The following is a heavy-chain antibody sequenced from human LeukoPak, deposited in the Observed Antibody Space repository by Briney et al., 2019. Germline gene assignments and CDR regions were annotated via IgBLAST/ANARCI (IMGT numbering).Heavy chain of an antibody. Sequence: GASVKVSCKVSGYTFTDYYMHWVQQAPGKGLEWMGLVDPEDGETIYAEKFQGRVTITADTSTDTAYMELSSLRSEDTAVYYCATDRDSGSYYAFDYWGQGTLVTVSS. D-gene: IGHD1-26*01. V-gene: IGHV1-69-2*01. CDR1: GYTFTDYY. CDR3: ATDRDSGSYYAFDY. J-gene: IGHJ4*02. CDR2: VDPEDGET.